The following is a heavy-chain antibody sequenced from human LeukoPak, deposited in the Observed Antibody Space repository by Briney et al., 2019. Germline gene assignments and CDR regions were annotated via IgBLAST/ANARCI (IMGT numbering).Heavy chain of an antibody. CDR3: ASEGYGGKSMGACDY. Sequence: GGSLRLSCAASGFTFSSYRMNWVRQAPGKGLEWVSYISSSSSTIYYADSVKGRFTISRDNAKNSLYLQMNSLRDEDTAVYYCASEGYGGKSMGACDYCGQGHLVTVSS. CDR1: GFTFSSYR. D-gene: IGHD4-23*01. CDR2: ISSSSSTI. V-gene: IGHV3-48*02. J-gene: IGHJ4*02.